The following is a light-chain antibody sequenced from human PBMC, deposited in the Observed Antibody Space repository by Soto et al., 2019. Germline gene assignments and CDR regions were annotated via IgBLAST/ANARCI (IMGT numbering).Light chain of an antibody. V-gene: IGKV3-20*01. CDR2: GAS. CDR3: QQYAASPT. Sequence: EIVLAQSPGTLSLPPGERATLSCRASQSFSSRKIAWFQQKPGQAPRLLMYGASSRGTGIPDRFSGSGSGRDFTLTISRLEAEDFAVYYCQQYAASPTFGQGTKVDIK. J-gene: IGKJ1*01. CDR1: QSFSSRK.